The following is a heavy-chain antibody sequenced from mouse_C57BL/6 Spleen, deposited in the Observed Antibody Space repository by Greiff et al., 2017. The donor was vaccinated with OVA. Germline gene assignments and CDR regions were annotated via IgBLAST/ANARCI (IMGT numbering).Heavy chain of an antibody. D-gene: IGHD2-3*01. CDR2: IDPSDSYT. Sequence: QVQLQQPGAELVKPGASVKLSCKASGYTFTSYWMQWVKQRPGQGLAWIGEIDPSDSYTNYNQKFKGKATLTVDTSSSTAYMQLSSLTSEDSAVYYCARWLLSFYAMDYWGQGTSVTVSS. CDR1: GYTFTSYW. J-gene: IGHJ4*01. V-gene: IGHV1-50*01. CDR3: ARWLLSFYAMDY.